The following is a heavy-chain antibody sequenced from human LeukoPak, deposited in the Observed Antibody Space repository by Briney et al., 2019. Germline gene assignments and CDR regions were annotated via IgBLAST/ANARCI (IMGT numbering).Heavy chain of an antibody. V-gene: IGHV4-4*02. D-gene: IGHD3-22*01. CDR2: IYHSGST. CDR1: GGSISSSNW. CDR3: ARARDYYDSSGYYFDY. Sequence: SETLSLTCAVSGGSISSSNWRSWVRQPPGKGLEWIGEIYHSGSTNYNPSLKSRVTISVDKSKNQFSLKLSSVTAADTAVYYCARARDYYDSSGYYFDYWGQGTLVTVSS. J-gene: IGHJ4*02.